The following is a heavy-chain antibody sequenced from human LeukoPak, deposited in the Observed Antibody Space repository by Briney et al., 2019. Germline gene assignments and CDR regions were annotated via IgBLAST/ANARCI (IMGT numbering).Heavy chain of an antibody. V-gene: IGHV1-8*02. J-gene: IGHJ4*02. CDR3: ARGGPMAPRH. CDR2: MNPNSGNT. Sequence: GASVKVSCKASGYTFTGYYMHWVRQAPGQGLEWMGWMNPNSGNTGYAQKFQGRVTMTRNTSISTAYMELSSLRSEDTAVYYCARGGPMAPRHWGQGTLVTVSS. D-gene: IGHD3-10*01. CDR1: GYTFTGYY.